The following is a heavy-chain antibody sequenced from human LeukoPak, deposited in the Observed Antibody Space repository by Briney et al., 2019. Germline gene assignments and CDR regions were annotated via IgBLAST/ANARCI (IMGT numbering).Heavy chain of an antibody. CDR3: ARALVPAAQRLSS. J-gene: IGHJ5*02. V-gene: IGHV1-2*02. D-gene: IGHD2-2*01. CDR1: GYTFTGYY. Sequence: GASVKVSCKASGYTFTGYYLHWVRQAPGQGLEWMGWINPNTDGTNYAQNFQGRVTMTRDTSISTAYMEVTRLRSDDTAVYYCARALVPAAQRLSSWGQGTLVTVSS. CDR2: INPNTDGT.